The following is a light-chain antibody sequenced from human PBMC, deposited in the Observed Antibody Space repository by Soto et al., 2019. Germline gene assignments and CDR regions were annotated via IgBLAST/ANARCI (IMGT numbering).Light chain of an antibody. J-gene: IGLJ1*01. CDR1: SSDVESYKL. CDR2: EGN. V-gene: IGLV2-23*01. CDR3: CSYAGSTTFYV. Sequence: QSVLTQPASVSESPGQSITISCTGTSSDVESYKLVSWYQQHPDKAPKLIIYEGNKRPSGVSNRPSGSKSGNTASLTISGLQAEDDADYYCCSYAGSTTFYVFGNGTKVTVL.